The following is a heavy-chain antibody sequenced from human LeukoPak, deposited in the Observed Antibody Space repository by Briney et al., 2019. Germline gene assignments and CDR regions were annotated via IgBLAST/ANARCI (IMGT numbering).Heavy chain of an antibody. Sequence: ASVKVSCKVSGYSFTSNYIHWVRQAPGQGLEWMGIIYPRDGSTSYAQRFQDRVAVTRDTSTSTVHMELSGLRSEDTAVYYCARDQESFDYWGQGTLVTVSS. CDR3: ARDQESFDY. CDR2: IYPRDGST. J-gene: IGHJ4*02. CDR1: GYSFTSNY. V-gene: IGHV1-46*01.